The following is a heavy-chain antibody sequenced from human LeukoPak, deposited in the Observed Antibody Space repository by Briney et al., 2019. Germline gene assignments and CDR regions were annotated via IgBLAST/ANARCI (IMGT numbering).Heavy chain of an antibody. CDR1: GFTFSSHG. D-gene: IGHD3-9*01. Sequence: PGGSLRLSCAASGFTFSSHGMHWVRQAPGKGLEWVAVTSYDGSNKYYVDSAKGRFTISRDNSKNTLYLQMNGLRAEDTAVYYCAKGDVLTGYPGSYFDYWGQGTLVTVSS. CDR2: TSYDGSNK. CDR3: AKGDVLTGYPGSYFDY. V-gene: IGHV3-30*18. J-gene: IGHJ4*02.